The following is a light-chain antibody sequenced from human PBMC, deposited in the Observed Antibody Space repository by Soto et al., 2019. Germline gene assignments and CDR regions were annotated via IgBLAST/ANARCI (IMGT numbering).Light chain of an antibody. V-gene: IGKV1-39*01. J-gene: IGKJ5*01. CDR2: TAS. CDR3: QQSYTSIT. Sequence: DIQMTQSPSTLSASVGDRVTIACRASQSISTWLAWYQQKPGKAPKLLIFTASNLQSGVPSRFSGSGSGTDFTLTLSSLQPEDFATYYCQQSYTSITFGQGTRLEIK. CDR1: QSISTW.